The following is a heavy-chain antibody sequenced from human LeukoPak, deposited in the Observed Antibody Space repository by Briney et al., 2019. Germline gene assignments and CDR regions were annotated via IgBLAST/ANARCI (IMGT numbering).Heavy chain of an antibody. V-gene: IGHV1-18*01. Sequence: ASVKVSCKASGYTFTSYGISWVRQAPGQGLEWMGWISAYNGNTNYSQKFQGRVTITRDTSASTAYMELSSLRSEDTAVYYCARHDFWSGPFDYWGQGTLVTVSS. CDR3: ARHDFWSGPFDY. J-gene: IGHJ4*02. CDR1: GYTFTSYG. D-gene: IGHD3-3*01. CDR2: ISAYNGNT.